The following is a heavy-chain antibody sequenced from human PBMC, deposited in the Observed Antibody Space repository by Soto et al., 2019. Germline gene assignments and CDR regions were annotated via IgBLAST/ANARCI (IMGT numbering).Heavy chain of an antibody. CDR3: AKMDGYGVHDFDY. CDR1: GFTFTIYA. J-gene: IGHJ4*02. D-gene: IGHD4-17*01. Sequence: PAGSLKLCCASSGFTFTIYAVGGVRQAPGKGLVWVSGISTSGGSTYYADSVKGRFTISRDNSKNTLYLQMNSLRAEDTAVFYCAKMDGYGVHDFDYWGQGTLVTVSS. V-gene: IGHV3-23*01. CDR2: ISTSGGST.